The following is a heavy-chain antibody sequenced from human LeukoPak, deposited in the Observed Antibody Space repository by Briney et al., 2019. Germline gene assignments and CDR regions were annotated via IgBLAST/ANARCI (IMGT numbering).Heavy chain of an antibody. CDR2: ISGNGGRT. J-gene: IGHJ4*02. CDR3: ARKPYSNYGLY. V-gene: IGHV3-23*01. D-gene: IGHD4-11*01. CDR1: GFTFSSFT. Sequence: GRSLRLSCAASGFTFSSFTLSWVRQAPGKGLEWVSAISGNGGRTYYAASVKGRFTISRDNSKNTLYLQMNSLRAEDTAVYYCARKPYSNYGLYWGQGTLVTVSS.